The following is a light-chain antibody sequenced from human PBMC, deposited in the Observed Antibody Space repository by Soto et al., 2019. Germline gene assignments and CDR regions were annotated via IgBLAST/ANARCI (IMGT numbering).Light chain of an antibody. V-gene: IGLV1-40*01. CDR3: QSFDSSLSGSV. J-gene: IGLJ3*02. CDR1: TSNIGAGYD. Sequence: QSVLTQPPSVSGAPGQRVTISCTGSTSNIGAGYDVHWYQQLPGTAPKFLIYGNSYRPSGVPGRFSGTKSDTSASLAISDLQPEDEADYYCQSFDSSLSGSVFGGGTKLTVL. CDR2: GNS.